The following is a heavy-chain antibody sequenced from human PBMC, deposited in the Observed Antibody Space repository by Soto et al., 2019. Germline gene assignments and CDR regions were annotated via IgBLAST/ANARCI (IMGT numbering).Heavy chain of an antibody. CDR3: AKGGPDGFCSGGRCYFDY. V-gene: IGHV3-9*01. Sequence: EVQLVESGGGLVQPGRSLRLSCAASGFTFDDYAMHWVRRVPGKGLEWVSSISWNSNIIGYADSVKGRFTISRDNAKNSLYLKMNSLRTEDTALYYCAKGGPDGFCSGGRCYFDYWGQGTLVTVSS. D-gene: IGHD2-15*01. CDR2: ISWNSNII. CDR1: GFTFDDYA. J-gene: IGHJ4*02.